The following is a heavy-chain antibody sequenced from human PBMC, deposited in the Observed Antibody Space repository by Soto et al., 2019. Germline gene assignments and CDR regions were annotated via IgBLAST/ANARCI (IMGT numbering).Heavy chain of an antibody. CDR3: ASASGIAAAGTIVA. J-gene: IGHJ5*02. CDR1: GGSISSGDYR. CDR2: IHSSGST. V-gene: IGHV4-30-4*01. D-gene: IGHD6-13*01. Sequence: QVRLQESGPRLVKPSQTLSLTCTVSGGSISSGDYRWSWIRQPPGKVLEWIGYIHSSGSTYYAPSLERRLTMSVDTSRNQFSLRLTSVTAPDTAVYFCASASGIAAAGTIVAWRQGTLVTVSS.